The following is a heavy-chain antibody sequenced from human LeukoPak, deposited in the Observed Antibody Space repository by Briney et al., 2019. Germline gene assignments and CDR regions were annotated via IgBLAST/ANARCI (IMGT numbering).Heavy chain of an antibody. CDR1: GFTFSSYA. J-gene: IGHJ4*02. V-gene: IGHV3-23*01. D-gene: IGHD3-10*01. CDR3: ARDQHYYGSGSYYM. CDR2: ISGSGGST. Sequence: GGSLRLSCAASGFTFSSYAMSWVRQAPGKGLEWVSAISGSGGSTYYADSVKGRFTISRDNSKNTLYLQMNSLRAEDTAVYYCARDQHYYGSGSYYMWGQGTLVTVSS.